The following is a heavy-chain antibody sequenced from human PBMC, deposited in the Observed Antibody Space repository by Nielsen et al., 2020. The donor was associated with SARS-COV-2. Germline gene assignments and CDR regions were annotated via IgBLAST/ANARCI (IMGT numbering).Heavy chain of an antibody. CDR1: GFTFDDYA. V-gene: IGHV3-9*01. CDR3: AKLPGHYDNFDY. Sequence: SLKISCAASGFTFDDYAMHWVRQAPGKSLEWVSGISWNSGSIDYADSVKGRFTISRDNAKNSLYLQMNSLRAEDTALYYCAKLPGHYDNFDYWGQGTLVTVSS. J-gene: IGHJ4*02. CDR2: ISWNSGSI. D-gene: IGHD3-22*01.